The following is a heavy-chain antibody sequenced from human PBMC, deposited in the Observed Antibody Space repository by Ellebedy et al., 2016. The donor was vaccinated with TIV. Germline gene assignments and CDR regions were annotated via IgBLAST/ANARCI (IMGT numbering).Heavy chain of an antibody. Sequence: GSLRLSCTVSGGSISSGTYYCGWIRQPPGKGLEWIGSIYYSGSTYYNPSLRSRLTISVDTSKNQFSLKLSSVTAADTAVYYCARVNAVAATAADSWGQGTLVTVSS. CDR1: GGSISSGTYY. J-gene: IGHJ4*02. CDR3: ARVNAVAATAADS. V-gene: IGHV4-39*07. D-gene: IGHD2-15*01. CDR2: IYYSGST.